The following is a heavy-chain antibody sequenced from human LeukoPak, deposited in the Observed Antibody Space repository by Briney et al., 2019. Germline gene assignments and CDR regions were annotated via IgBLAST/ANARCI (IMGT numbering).Heavy chain of an antibody. CDR2: INHSGST. D-gene: IGHD3-3*01. J-gene: IGHJ4*02. CDR1: GGSFSGYY. CDR3: ARVGFWSGYYPY. Sequence: PSETLSLTCAVYGGSFSGYYWSWIRQPPGKGLEWIGEINHSGSTNYNPSLKSRVTISVDTSKNQFSLKLSSVTAADTAVYYCARVGFWSGYYPYWGQGTLVTVSS. V-gene: IGHV4-34*01.